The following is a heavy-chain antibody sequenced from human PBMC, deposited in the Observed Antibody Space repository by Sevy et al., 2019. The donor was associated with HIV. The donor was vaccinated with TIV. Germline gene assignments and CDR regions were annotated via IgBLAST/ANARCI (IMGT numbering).Heavy chain of an antibody. J-gene: IGHJ4*02. Sequence: GGSLRLSCAASGCTFSNAWMSWVRQAPGKGLEWVGRIQSKTDGGTTDYAAPVKGRFTISRDDSKNTLYLQMNSLKTEDTAVYYSTTGHVPGIAVAGTNYWSQGTLVTVSS. CDR3: TTGHVPGIAVAGTNY. D-gene: IGHD6-19*01. CDR1: GCTFSNAW. V-gene: IGHV3-15*01. CDR2: IQSKTDGGTT.